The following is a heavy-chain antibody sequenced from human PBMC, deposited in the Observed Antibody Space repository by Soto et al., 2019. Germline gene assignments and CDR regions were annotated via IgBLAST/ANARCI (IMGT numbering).Heavy chain of an antibody. CDR1: GYTFTSYD. J-gene: IGHJ6*03. CDR2: MNPNSGNT. Sequence: ASVKVSCKASGYTFTSYDINWVRQATGQGLEWMGWMNPNSGNTGYAQKFQGRVTMTRNTSISTAYMELSSLRSEDTAVYYCARGRGYCSSTSCSGYYYYYMDVWGKGTTVTVSS. D-gene: IGHD2-2*01. V-gene: IGHV1-8*01. CDR3: ARGRGYCSSTSCSGYYYYYMDV.